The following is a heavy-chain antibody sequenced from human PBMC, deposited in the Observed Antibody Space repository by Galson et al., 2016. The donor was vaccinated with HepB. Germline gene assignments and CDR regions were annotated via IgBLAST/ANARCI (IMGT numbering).Heavy chain of an antibody. Sequence: SLRLSCAVSAFTFSSYGMHWVRRAPGKGLEWVAIISYDGSNIYYADSVKGRFTISRDNSKNTLYLQMNSLRAEDTAVYYCAKDYCGGGSCFPADSWGQGTLVTVSS. D-gene: IGHD2-15*01. CDR1: AFTFSSYG. J-gene: IGHJ4*02. V-gene: IGHV3-30*18. CDR3: AKDYCGGGSCFPADS. CDR2: ISYDGSNI.